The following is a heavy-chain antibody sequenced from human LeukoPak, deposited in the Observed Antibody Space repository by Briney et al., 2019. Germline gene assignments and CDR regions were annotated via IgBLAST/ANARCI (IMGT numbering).Heavy chain of an antibody. J-gene: IGHJ6*02. D-gene: IGHD5-18*01. CDR2: IWYDGSNK. CDR3: ARETRRGYSYGLVYGMDV. CDR1: GFTFSSYG. V-gene: IGHV3-33*01. Sequence: GGSLRLSCAASGFTFSSYGMHWVRQAPGKGLEWVAVIWYDGSNKYYADSVKGRFTISRDNSKNTLYLQMNSLRAEDTAVYYCARETRRGYSYGLVYGMDVWGQGTTVTVSS.